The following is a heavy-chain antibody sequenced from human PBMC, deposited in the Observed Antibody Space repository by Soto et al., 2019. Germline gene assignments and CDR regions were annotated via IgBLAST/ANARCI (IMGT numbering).Heavy chain of an antibody. CDR2: IYYSGST. CDR1: GGSISSYY. J-gene: IGHJ5*02. Sequence: SETLSLTCTVSGGSISSYYWSWIRQPPGKGLEWIGYIYYSGSTNYNPSLKSRVTISVDTSKNQFSLKLSSVTAADTAVYYCARRRVAATDNWFDPWGQGTLVTVS. V-gene: IGHV4-59*01. CDR3: ARRRVAATDNWFDP. D-gene: IGHD2-15*01.